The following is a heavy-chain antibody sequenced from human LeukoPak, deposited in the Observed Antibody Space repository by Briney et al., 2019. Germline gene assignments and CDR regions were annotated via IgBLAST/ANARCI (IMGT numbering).Heavy chain of an antibody. Sequence: GASVKVSCKASGYTFTSYGISWVRQAPGQGPEWMGWISVYNDHTNYAQKLQGRVTMTKDTSTSTAYMELRSLRSDDTAVYYCARVLLWFGEFYPSWYYYMDVWGKGTTVTISS. D-gene: IGHD3-10*01. V-gene: IGHV1-18*01. CDR1: GYTFTSYG. J-gene: IGHJ6*03. CDR2: ISVYNDHT. CDR3: ARVLLWFGEFYPSWYYYMDV.